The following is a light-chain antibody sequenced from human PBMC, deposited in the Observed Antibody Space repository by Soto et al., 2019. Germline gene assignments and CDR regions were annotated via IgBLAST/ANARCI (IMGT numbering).Light chain of an antibody. CDR3: CSYAGSSWV. V-gene: IGLV2-23*02. CDR2: EVI. CDR1: SSNIGSYNL. Sequence: QSALTQPASVSGSPGQSITISCTGTSSNIGSYNLVSWYQQHPGTAPKLMIYEVIKRPSGVSNRFSGSKSGNTASLTISGLQAEDEADYYCCSYAGSSWVFGGGTKLTVL. J-gene: IGLJ3*02.